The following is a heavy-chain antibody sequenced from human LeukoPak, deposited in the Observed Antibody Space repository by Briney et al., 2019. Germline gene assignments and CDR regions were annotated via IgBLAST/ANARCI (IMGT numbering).Heavy chain of an antibody. D-gene: IGHD6-19*01. Sequence: GASVKVSCKASGYTFTSYYMHWVRQAPGQGLEWMGIINPSGGSTSYAQKFQGRVTMTRDMSTSTVYMELSSLRSEDTAVYYCARAVAGTSYYYYYMDVWGKGTTVTISS. V-gene: IGHV1-46*01. CDR1: GYTFTSYY. CDR2: INPSGGST. J-gene: IGHJ6*03. CDR3: ARAVAGTSYYYYYMDV.